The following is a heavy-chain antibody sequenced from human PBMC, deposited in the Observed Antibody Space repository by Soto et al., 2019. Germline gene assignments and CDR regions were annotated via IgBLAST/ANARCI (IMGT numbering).Heavy chain of an antibody. J-gene: IGHJ5*01. CDR3: AKGSTTIVSSGINWFDS. V-gene: IGHV3-53*01. D-gene: IGHD3-22*01. CDR1: GFTVSNNY. CDR2: IYSGGYT. Sequence: GGSLRLSCAVSGFTVSNNYRSWVRQAPGKGLEGVSVIYSGGYTAYGDSVKGRFTISRDNSKNSPYLQMNSLRAEDTAIYYCAKGSTTIVSSGINWFDSWGQGTLVTVYS.